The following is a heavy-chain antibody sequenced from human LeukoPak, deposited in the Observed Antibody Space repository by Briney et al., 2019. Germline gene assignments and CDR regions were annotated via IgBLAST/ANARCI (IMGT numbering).Heavy chain of an antibody. D-gene: IGHD2-15*01. V-gene: IGHV3-30*18. CDR3: AKADQYCSGGSCYSDY. J-gene: IGHJ4*03. CDR2: ITSDGNNK. CDR1: GFTFRNYG. Sequence: GGSLRLSCAASGFTFRNYGMHWVRQAPGKGLEWVAVITSDGNNKYYVDSVKGRFTISRDNSKNTLDLQMNSLRAEDTAVYYCAKADQYCSGGSCYSDYWGQGTLVTVSS.